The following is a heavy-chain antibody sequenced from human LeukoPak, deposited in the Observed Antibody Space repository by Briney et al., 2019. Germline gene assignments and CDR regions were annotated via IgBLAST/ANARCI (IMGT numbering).Heavy chain of an antibody. J-gene: IGHJ4*02. V-gene: IGHV4-59*01. D-gene: IGHD6-13*01. Sequence: WIGYIYYSGSTNYNPSLKSRVTISVDTSKNQFSLKLSSVTAADTAVYYCARDRGAAAGIDYWGQGTLVTVSS. CDR3: ARDRGAAAGIDY. CDR2: IYYSGST.